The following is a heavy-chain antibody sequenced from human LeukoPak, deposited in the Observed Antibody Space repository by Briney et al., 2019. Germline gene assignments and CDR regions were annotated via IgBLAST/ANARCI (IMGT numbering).Heavy chain of an antibody. D-gene: IGHD1-26*01. J-gene: IGHJ4*02. CDR3: TRGGELMNY. V-gene: IGHV4-61*02. CDR1: GGSVSSGNYY. CDR2: IYTSGST. Sequence: SETLSLTCTVSGGSVSSGNYYWTWIRQPAGKGLEWIGRIYTSGSTIYNPSLKSRVTISIDASKNQFSLRLSSVTAADTAVYYCTRGGELMNYWGQGTLVTVSS.